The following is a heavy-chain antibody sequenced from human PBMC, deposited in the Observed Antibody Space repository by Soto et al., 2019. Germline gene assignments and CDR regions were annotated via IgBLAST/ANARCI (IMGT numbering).Heavy chain of an antibody. CDR1: GYTFTSYG. V-gene: IGHV1-18*01. CDR2: ISAYNGNT. J-gene: IGHJ5*02. D-gene: IGHD3-3*01. CDR3: AGVDYDFWSGYYTGNWFDP. Sequence: ASVKVSCKASGYTFTSYGISWVRQAPGQGLEWMGWISAYNGNTNYAQKLQGRVTMTTDTSTSTAYMELRSLRSDDTAVYYCAGVDYDFWSGYYTGNWFDPWGQGTLVTVSS.